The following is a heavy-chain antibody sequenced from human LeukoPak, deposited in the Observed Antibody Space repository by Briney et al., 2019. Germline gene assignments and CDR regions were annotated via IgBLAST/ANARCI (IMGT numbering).Heavy chain of an antibody. V-gene: IGHV1-18*01. CDR2: ISAYNGNT. Sequence: ASVKVSCKASGYTFTSYGISWVRLAPGQGLEWMGWISAYNGNTNYAQKLQGRVTMTTDTSTSTAYMELRSLRSDDTAVYYCARDHSSGWYDYYYYGMDVWGQGTTVTVSS. CDR1: GYTFTSYG. CDR3: ARDHSSGWYDYYYYGMDV. J-gene: IGHJ6*02. D-gene: IGHD6-19*01.